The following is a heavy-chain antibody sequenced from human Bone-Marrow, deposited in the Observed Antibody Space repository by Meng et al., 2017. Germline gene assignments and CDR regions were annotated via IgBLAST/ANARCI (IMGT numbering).Heavy chain of an antibody. V-gene: IGHV3-21*01. J-gene: IGHJ4*02. CDR2: ISSSSSYI. CDR1: GFTFSSYS. CDR3: ARAQEGGIVVVIDY. Sequence: VQSGESGGGLFEPGGSLRLSCAAAGFTFSSYSMNWVRQAPGKGLEWVSSISSSSSYIYYADSVKGRFTISRDNAKNSLYLQMNSLRAEDTAVYYCARAQEGGIVVVIDYWGQGTLVTVSS. D-gene: IGHD3-22*01.